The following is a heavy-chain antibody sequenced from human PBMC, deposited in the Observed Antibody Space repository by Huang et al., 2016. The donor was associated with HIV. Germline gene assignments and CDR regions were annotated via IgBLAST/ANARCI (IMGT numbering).Heavy chain of an antibody. J-gene: IGHJ5*02. V-gene: IGHV4-34*02. CDR3: ARDATKNPRGWFDP. CDR2: INHLWSP. D-gene: IGHD3-10*01. Sequence: QVHLQQWGAGLLKSAETLSLTCAVYGGSLSGYYWSWLHQTPGKGLEWIGEINHLWSPNYNPSLKSRVAIARDESKKQFSLKLRSIADADTAVYFGARDATKNPRGWFDPWGQGTLVTGSS. CDR1: GGSLSGYY.